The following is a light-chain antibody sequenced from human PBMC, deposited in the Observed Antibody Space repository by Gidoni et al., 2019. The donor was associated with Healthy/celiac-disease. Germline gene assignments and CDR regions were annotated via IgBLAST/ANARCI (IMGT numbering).Light chain of an antibody. CDR3: QQYGSSISIT. CDR1: DSVSSSY. Sequence: EIVLTQSPVTLSLSPGERATLSCRASDSVSSSYLAWYQQKPGQAPRLLIYGASSRATGIPDRFSGSGSGTDVTITISRLEHEDFAVYYCQQYGSSISITFGQGTRLEIK. J-gene: IGKJ5*01. V-gene: IGKV3-20*01. CDR2: GAS.